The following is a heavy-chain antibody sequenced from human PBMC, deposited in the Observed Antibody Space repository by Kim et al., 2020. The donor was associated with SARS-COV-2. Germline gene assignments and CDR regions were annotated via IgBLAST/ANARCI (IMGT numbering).Heavy chain of an antibody. V-gene: IGHV2-5*02. Sequence: SGPTLVNPTQTLTLTCTFSGFSLSTSGVGVGWIRQPPGKALEWLALIYWDDDKRYSPSLKSRLTITKDTSKNQVVLTMTNMDPVDTATYYCAHKIGYYYDSSGQAYFQHWGQGTLVTVSS. CDR1: GFSLSTSGVG. CDR3: AHKIGYYYDSSGQAYFQH. CDR2: IYWDDDK. D-gene: IGHD3-22*01. J-gene: IGHJ1*01.